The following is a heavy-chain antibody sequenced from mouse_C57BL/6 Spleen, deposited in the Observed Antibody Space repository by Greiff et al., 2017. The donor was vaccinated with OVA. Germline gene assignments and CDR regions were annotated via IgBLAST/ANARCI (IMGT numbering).Heavy chain of an antibody. D-gene: IGHD2-2*01. Sequence: EVMLVESGEGLVKPGGSLKLSCAASGFTFSSYAMSWVRQTPEKRLEWVAYISSGGDYIYYADTVKGRFTISRDNARNTLYLQMSSLKSEDTAMYYCTRPIYYGYDDYAMDDWGQGTSVTVSS. J-gene: IGHJ4*01. CDR1: GFTFSSYA. V-gene: IGHV5-9-1*02. CDR3: TRPIYYGYDDYAMDD. CDR2: ISSGGDYI.